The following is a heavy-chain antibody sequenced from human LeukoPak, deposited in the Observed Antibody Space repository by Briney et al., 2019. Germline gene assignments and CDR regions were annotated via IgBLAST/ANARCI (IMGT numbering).Heavy chain of an antibody. J-gene: IGHJ4*02. CDR3: ARPSINDYGDFGY. D-gene: IGHD4-17*01. CDR1: GFTFSTNN. Sequence: GGYLTLSCAASGFTFSTNNMHWDRQAPGKVLEWVSSISGASPSTYLYYADSVTGRFTISRDTAENSLYLQMSSLRAGDTAVYYCARPSINDYGDFGYWGEGALVSASS. CDR2: ISGASPSTYL. V-gene: IGHV3-21*01.